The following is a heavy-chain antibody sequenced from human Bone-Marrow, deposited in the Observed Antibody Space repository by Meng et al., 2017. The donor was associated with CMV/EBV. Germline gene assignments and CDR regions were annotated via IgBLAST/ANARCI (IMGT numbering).Heavy chain of an antibody. Sequence: GSLRLSCTVSGGSISSTTDYWGWIRQPPGTGLEWTGTIYYSGSPYYRPSLESRVTISVDTSKNHFSLKLNSVTAADTALYFCAKARGIRSSFDIWGQGTMVTVSS. CDR3: AKARGIRSSFDI. J-gene: IGHJ3*02. CDR1: GGSISSTTDY. CDR2: IYYSGSP. D-gene: IGHD1-26*01. V-gene: IGHV4-39*07.